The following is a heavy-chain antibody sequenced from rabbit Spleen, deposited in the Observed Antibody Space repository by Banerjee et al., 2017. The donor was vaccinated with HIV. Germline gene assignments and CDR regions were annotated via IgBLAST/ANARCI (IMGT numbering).Heavy chain of an antibody. CDR1: GVSFSVSSY. J-gene: IGHJ4*01. Sequence: QSLEESGGDLVKPGASLTLTCIASGVSFSVSSYMCWVRQTPGKGLECIACIYADRSGSTYYANWAKGRFTISRTSSTTVPLEMTSLTAADTATYFCARGSAAMTMVITGYYLNLWGPGTLVTVS. V-gene: IGHV1S40*01. CDR2: IYADRSGST. CDR3: ARGSAAMTMVITGYYLNL. D-gene: IGHD2-1*01.